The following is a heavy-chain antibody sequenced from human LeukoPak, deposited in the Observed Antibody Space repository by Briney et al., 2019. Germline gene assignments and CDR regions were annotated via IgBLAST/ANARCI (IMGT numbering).Heavy chain of an antibody. V-gene: IGHV4-59*01. CDR1: GVSISSYY. D-gene: IGHD5-24*01. Sequence: SETLSLTCTVSGVSISSYYWSWIRQPPGKGLEWIGYIYYSGSTNYNPSLKSRVTISVDTSKNQFSLKLSSVTAVDTAVYYCARGGYNYYFDLGGQGPLVTVSS. CDR3: ARGGYNYYFDL. CDR2: IYYSGST. J-gene: IGHJ4*02.